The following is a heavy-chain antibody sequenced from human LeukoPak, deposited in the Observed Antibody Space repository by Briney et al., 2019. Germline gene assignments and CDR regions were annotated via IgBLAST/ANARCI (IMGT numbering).Heavy chain of an antibody. J-gene: IGHJ4*02. CDR3: ANFGGEIGYCSSTSCPPPFDY. Sequence: GGSLRLSCAASGFTFSSYGMHWVRQAPGKGLEWVAFIRYDGSNKYYADSVKGRFTISRDNSKNTLYLQMNSLRAEDTAVYYCANFGGEIGYCSSTSCPPPFDYWGQGTLVTVSS. CDR1: GFTFSSYG. CDR2: IRYDGSNK. D-gene: IGHD2-2*01. V-gene: IGHV3-30*02.